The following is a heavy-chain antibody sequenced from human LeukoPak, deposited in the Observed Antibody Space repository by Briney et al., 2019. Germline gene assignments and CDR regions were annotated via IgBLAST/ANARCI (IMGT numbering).Heavy chain of an antibody. V-gene: IGHV4-34*01. D-gene: IGHD3-22*01. CDR3: ARGPPTDYYDSSGFYYVFDY. J-gene: IGHJ4*02. Sequence: KSSETPSLTCAVYGGSFSGYYWSWIRQPPGKGLEWIGEINHSGSTNYNPSLKSRVTISVDTSKNQFSLKLSSVTAADTAVYFCARGPPTDYYDSSGFYYVFDYWGQGTLLSLSS. CDR1: GGSFSGYY. CDR2: INHSGST.